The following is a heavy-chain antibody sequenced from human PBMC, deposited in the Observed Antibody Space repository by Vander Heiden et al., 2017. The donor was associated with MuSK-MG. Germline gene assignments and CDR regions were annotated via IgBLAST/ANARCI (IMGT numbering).Heavy chain of an antibody. CDR3: AKEDSSGWYFYDY. D-gene: IGHD6-19*01. CDR2: ISWNSGSI. J-gene: IGHJ4*02. CDR1: GFTFDDYA. V-gene: IGHV3-9*01. Sequence: EVQLVEPGGGLVQPGRSLRLSCAASGFTFDDYAMHWVRQAPGKGLEWVSGISWNSGSIGYADSVKGRFTISRDNAKNSLYLQMNSLRAEDTAFYYCAKEDSSGWYFYDYWGQGTLVTVSS.